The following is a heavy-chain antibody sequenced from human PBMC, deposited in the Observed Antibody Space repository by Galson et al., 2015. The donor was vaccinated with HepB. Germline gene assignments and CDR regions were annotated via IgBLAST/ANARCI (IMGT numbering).Heavy chain of an antibody. Sequence: QSGAEVTKPGASVKVSCKASGYTFTSYGISWVRQAPGQGLEWMGWISAYNGNTNYAQKLQGRVTMTTDTSTSTAYMELRSLRSDDTAVYYCARAEGGAVAGIGRFDYWGQGTLVTVSS. V-gene: IGHV1-18*04. CDR3: ARAEGGAVAGIGRFDY. CDR1: GYTFTSYG. CDR2: ISAYNGNT. J-gene: IGHJ4*02. D-gene: IGHD6-19*01.